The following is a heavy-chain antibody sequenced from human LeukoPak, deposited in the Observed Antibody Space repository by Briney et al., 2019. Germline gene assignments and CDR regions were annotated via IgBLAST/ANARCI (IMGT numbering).Heavy chain of an antibody. CDR2: IYYSGST. V-gene: IGHV4-39*07. CDR3: ARVVDYYYYFYMDV. Sequence: SETLSLTCTVSGGSISSSSYYWGWIRQPPGKGLEWIGSIYYSGSTHYNPSLKSRVTISVDTSKKQFSLKLSSVTAADTAVYYCARVVDYYYYFYMDVWGKGTTVTVSS. J-gene: IGHJ6*03. CDR1: GGSISSSSYY. D-gene: IGHD2-15*01.